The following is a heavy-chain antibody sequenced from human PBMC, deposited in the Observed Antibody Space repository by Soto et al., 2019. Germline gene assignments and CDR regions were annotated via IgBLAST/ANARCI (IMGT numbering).Heavy chain of an antibody. CDR1: GFTFTSSA. J-gene: IGHJ4*02. D-gene: IGHD2-8*01. V-gene: IGHV1-58*01. CDR2: IAVGSGYT. Sequence: SVKVSCKASGFTFTSSAFQWVRQARGQRLEWIGWIAVGSGYTNYAQRFQDRVTLTRDMSTATTYMELSRLTSEDTAIYYCAADATAWQQMVPSDYWGQGTLVTISS. CDR3: AADATAWQQMVPSDY.